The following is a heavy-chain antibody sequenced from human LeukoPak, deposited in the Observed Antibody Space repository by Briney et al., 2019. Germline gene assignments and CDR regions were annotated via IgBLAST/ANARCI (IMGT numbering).Heavy chain of an antibody. D-gene: IGHD6-19*01. CDR2: ISDSGGRT. CDR3: AKDARRTSGWYFFDY. V-gene: IGHV3-23*01. J-gene: IGHJ4*02. CDR1: GFTVSNED. Sequence: HSGGTLIHSCASSGFTVSNEDMGRVRQAPGKDLEWVSAISDSGGRTYYADSVGGRFTISRDNSKNMLFLQMNSLRAEGTAVYYCAKDARRTSGWYFFDYWGQGTLVTVSS.